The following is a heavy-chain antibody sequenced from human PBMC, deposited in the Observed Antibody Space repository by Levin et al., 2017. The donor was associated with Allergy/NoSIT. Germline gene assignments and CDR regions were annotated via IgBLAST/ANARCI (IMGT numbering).Heavy chain of an antibody. D-gene: IGHD2-21*01. V-gene: IGHV3-23*01. CDR1: GFTLRSYA. Sequence: GGSLRLSCAASGFTLRSYAMAWVRQAPGKGLEWVSFITASGDTTYYADSVRGRFSISRDISSNTLFLQMNSLRAEDTAVYYCAKSGYCGGVTGLLRLDNWGQGTLVTVSS. CDR2: ITASGDTT. J-gene: IGHJ4*02. CDR3: AKSGYCGGVTGLLRLDN.